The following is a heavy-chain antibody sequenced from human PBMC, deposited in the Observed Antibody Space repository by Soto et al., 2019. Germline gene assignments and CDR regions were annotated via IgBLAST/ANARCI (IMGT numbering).Heavy chain of an antibody. Sequence: EVQLVESGGGLVQPGESLRLSCAASGFTFSDYWMTWVRQAPGKGLEWVANIKKDESKKSYLDSVRGRFTISRDNARNSLYLQMDSLRAADTALYYCARDVSPGSGPYYLAAFDMRGQGTMVTVSS. CDR2: IKKDESKK. D-gene: IGHD3-22*01. J-gene: IGHJ3*02. CDR1: GFTFSDYW. V-gene: IGHV3-7*05. CDR3: ARDVSPGSGPYYLAAFDM.